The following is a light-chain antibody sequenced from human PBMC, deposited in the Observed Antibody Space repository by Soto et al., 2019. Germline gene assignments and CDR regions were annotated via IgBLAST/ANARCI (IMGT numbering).Light chain of an antibody. V-gene: IGLV2-11*01. Sequence: QSVLTQPRSVSGSPGQSITISCTGTSSDVGAYNYVSWYQQHPGKAPKVIIYDVTKRPSGVPDRFSGSKSDNTASLTISGLQAEDEADYSCCSYAGSNTLLFGGGTTVTVL. CDR1: SSDVGAYNY. CDR2: DVT. J-gene: IGLJ2*01. CDR3: CSYAGSNTLL.